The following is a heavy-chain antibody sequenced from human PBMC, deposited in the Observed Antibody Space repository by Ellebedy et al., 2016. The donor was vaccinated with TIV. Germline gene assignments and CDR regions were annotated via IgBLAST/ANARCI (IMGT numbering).Heavy chain of an antibody. CDR2: IVGSGGSR. D-gene: IGHD5-18*01. J-gene: IGHJ4*02. CDR1: GFTFSGYA. CDR3: AKDRTPGDGYWVFDF. Sequence: PGGSLRLSCVASGFTFSGYAMSWVRQAPGKGLEWVSGIVGSGGSRYADSVKGRFTISRDNSKSTLDLQMSSLRAEDTAVYYCAKDRTPGDGYWVFDFWGQGTLVTVST. V-gene: IGHV3-23*01.